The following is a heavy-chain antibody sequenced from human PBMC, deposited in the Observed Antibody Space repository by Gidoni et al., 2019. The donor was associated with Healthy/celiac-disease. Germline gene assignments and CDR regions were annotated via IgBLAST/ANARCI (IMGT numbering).Heavy chain of an antibody. CDR1: GGSIRSGGYY. J-gene: IGHJ4*02. D-gene: IGHD3-10*01. CDR3: ARDLGRGPFDY. Sequence: QVQLQESGPGLVKPSLTLSLTCTVSGGSIRSGGYYWSWIRQHPGKGLEWIGYIHYSGSTYYNPSLKSRVTISVDTSKNQFSLKLSSVTAADTAVYYCARDLGRGPFDYWGQGTLVTVSS. CDR2: IHYSGST. V-gene: IGHV4-31*03.